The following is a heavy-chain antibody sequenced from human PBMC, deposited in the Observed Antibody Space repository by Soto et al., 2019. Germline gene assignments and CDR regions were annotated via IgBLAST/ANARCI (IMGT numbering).Heavy chain of an antibody. V-gene: IGHV1-18*01. J-gene: IGHJ6*02. CDR2: ISAYNGNT. Sequence: QVQLVQSGAEVKKPGASVKVSCKASGYTFTSYGISWVRQAPGQGLEWMGWISAYNGNTNYAQKLQGRVTMTTDTSTSTAYMELRSLRSDDTVVYYCARDHAYSSSWYSAYYYYGMDVWGQGTTVTVSS. CDR3: ARDHAYSSSWYSAYYYYGMDV. D-gene: IGHD6-13*01. CDR1: GYTFTSYG.